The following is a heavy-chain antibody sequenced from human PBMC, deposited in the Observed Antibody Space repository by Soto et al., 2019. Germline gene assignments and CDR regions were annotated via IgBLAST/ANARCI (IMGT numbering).Heavy chain of an antibody. CDR3: ARDPDYGDARYYYYGMDV. Sequence: SVKVSCKASGGTFSSYAISWVRQAPGQGLEWMGGIIPIFGTANYAQKFQGRVTITADESTSTAYMELSSLRSEDTAVYYCARDPDYGDARYYYYGMDVWGQGTTVTVSS. D-gene: IGHD4-17*01. J-gene: IGHJ6*02. V-gene: IGHV1-69*13. CDR2: IIPIFGTA. CDR1: GGTFSSYA.